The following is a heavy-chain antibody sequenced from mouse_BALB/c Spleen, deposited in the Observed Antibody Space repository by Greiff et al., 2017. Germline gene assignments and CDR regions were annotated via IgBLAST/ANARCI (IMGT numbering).Heavy chain of an antibody. CDR1: GFDFSRYW. D-gene: IGHD1-1*01. J-gene: IGHJ2*01. CDR2: INPDSSTI. V-gene: IGHV4-1*02. Sequence: EVKVEESGGGLVQPGGSLKLSCAASGFDFSRYWMSWVRQAPGKGLEWIGEINPDSSTINYTPSLKDKFIISRDNAKNTLYLQMSKVRSEDTALYYCPRRWVYYGSSYHFDYWGQGTTLTVSS. CDR3: PRRWVYYGSSYHFDY.